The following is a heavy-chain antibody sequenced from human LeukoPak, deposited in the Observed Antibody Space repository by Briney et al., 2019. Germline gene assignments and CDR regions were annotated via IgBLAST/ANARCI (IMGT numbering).Heavy chain of an antibody. CDR1: GGTFSNYA. CDR3: ASNPYYYYMDV. CDR2: IIPGFGTA. J-gene: IGHJ6*03. V-gene: IGHV1-69*13. Sequence: ASVKVSCKASGGTFSNYAISWVRQAPGQGLEWMGGIIPGFGTANYAQRFQVRVTITADESTSTAYMELSSLRSEDTAVYYCASNPYYYYMDVWGKGTTVTISS.